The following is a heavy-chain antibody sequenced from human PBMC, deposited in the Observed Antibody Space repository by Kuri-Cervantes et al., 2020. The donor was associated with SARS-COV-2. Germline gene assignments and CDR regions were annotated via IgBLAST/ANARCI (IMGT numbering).Heavy chain of an antibody. J-gene: IGHJ3*02. CDR1: GGTFSSYA. V-gene: IGHV1-69*13. D-gene: IGHD2-21*02. CDR3: TRDSGDWTPDGFDI. CDR2: IIPIFGTA. Sequence: SVKVSCKASGGTFSSYAISWVRQAPGQGLEWMGGIIPIFGTANYAQKFQGRVTITADESTSTAYMELSSLRSEDTAVYYCTRDSGDWTPDGFDIWGQGTMVTVSS.